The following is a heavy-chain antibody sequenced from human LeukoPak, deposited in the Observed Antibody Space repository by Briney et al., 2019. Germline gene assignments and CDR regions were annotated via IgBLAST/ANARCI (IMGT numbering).Heavy chain of an antibody. CDR3: ARAGEFSVVPFAWLGYLDY. Sequence: SETLSLTCTVSGGSISSSSYYWGWIRQPPGKGLEWIGSIYYSGSTYYNPSLKSRVTISVGTSKNQFSLKLSSVTAADTAVYYCARAGEFSVVPFAWLGYLDYWGQGTLVTVSS. D-gene: IGHD2-2*01. CDR2: IYYSGST. CDR1: GGSISSSSYY. V-gene: IGHV4-39*07. J-gene: IGHJ4*02.